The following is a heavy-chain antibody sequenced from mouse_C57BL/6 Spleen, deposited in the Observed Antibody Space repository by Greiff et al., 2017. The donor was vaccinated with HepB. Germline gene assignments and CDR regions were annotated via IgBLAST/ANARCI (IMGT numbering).Heavy chain of an antibody. V-gene: IGHV1-82*01. J-gene: IGHJ2*01. CDR1: GYAFSSSW. CDR2: IYPGDGDT. CDR3: ARSGLNWDFDY. Sequence: VQLQQSGPELVKPGASVKISCKASGYAFSSSWMNWVKQRPGKGLEWIGRIYPGDGDTNYNGKFKGKATLTADKSSSTAYMQLSSLTSEDSAVYLCARSGLNWDFDYWGQGTTLTVSS. D-gene: IGHD4-1*01.